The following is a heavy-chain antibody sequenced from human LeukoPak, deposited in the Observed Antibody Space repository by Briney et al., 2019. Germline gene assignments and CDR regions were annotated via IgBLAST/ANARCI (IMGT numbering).Heavy chain of an antibody. CDR3: AREKFIYDLLHYFDY. Sequence: KPSETLSLTCAVSGYSISSGYYWGWIPQPPGKGLEWIGSIYHSGSTYYNPSLKSRVTISVDTSKNQFSLKLSSVTAADTAVYYCAREKFIYDLLHYFDYWGQGTLVTVSS. CDR1: GYSISSGYY. D-gene: IGHD3-16*01. J-gene: IGHJ4*02. V-gene: IGHV4-38-2*02. CDR2: IYHSGST.